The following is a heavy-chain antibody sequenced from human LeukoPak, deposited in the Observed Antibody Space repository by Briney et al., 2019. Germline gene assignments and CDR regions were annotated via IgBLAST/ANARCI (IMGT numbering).Heavy chain of an antibody. J-gene: IGHJ6*03. CDR1: GGSISSYY. Sequence: PSETLSLTCTVAGGSISSYYGSWIRQPPGKGLEWIGYIYDSGTTNYNPSLKSRVTISVDTSKNQFSLQLSPVTATDTAVYYCARQSNYYDSSGYYYAGGSYYYYYMDVWGKGTPVTVSS. V-gene: IGHV4-59*01. CDR2: IYDSGTT. CDR3: ARQSNYYDSSGYYYAGGSYYYYYMDV. D-gene: IGHD3-22*01.